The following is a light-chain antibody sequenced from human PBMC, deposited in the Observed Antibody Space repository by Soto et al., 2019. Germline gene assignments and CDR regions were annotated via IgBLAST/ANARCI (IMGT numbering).Light chain of an antibody. CDR1: QSVSSSY. V-gene: IGKV3-20*01. J-gene: IGKJ3*01. CDR2: GAS. CDR3: QQYDSSPPRFT. Sequence: EIVLTQSPGTLSLSPEERATLSCRASQSVSSSYLAWYQQKPGQAPRLLIYGASSRAIGIPDRFSGSGSGTDFTLTISRLEPEDFAVYYCQQYDSSPPRFTFGPGTKVDIK.